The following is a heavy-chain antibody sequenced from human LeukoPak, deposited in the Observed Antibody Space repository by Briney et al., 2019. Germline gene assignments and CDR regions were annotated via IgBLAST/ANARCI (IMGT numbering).Heavy chain of an antibody. CDR1: GFTFSSYE. CDR3: ARIRYGDYGAAAY. CDR2: ISSSGSTI. D-gene: IGHD4-17*01. Sequence: GGSLRLSCAASGFTFSSYEMNWVRQAPGKGLEWVSYISSSGSTIYYADSVKGRFTISRDNAKNSLYLQMNSLRAEDTAVYYCARIRYGDYGAAAYWGQGTLVTVSS. V-gene: IGHV3-48*03. J-gene: IGHJ4*02.